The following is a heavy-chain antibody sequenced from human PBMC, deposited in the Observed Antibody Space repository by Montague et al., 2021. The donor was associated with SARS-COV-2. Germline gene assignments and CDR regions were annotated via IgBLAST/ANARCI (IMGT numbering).Heavy chain of an antibody. D-gene: IGHD1-1*01. V-gene: IGHV6-1*01. CDR3: ARTTALAASADGLDV. CDR2: TYYRSKWLN. Sequence: CAISGDSVSSNRASWNWIRQSPSRGPEWLGRTYYRSKWLNDYSVSVRSRITIDPDTSKNVFSLHLRSVTPEDTAVYCCARTTALAASADGLDVWGPGTLISVSS. J-gene: IGHJ3*01. CDR1: GDSVSSNRAS.